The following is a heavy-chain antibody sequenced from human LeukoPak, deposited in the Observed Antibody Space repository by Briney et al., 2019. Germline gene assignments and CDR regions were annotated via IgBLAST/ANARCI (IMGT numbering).Heavy chain of an antibody. V-gene: IGHV4-34*01. D-gene: IGHD2-15*01. Sequence: SETLSLTCTVSGGSISSYYWSWIRQPPGKGLEWIGEINHSGSTNYNPSLKSRVTISVDTSKNQFSLKLSSVTAADTAVYYCARARINAFDIWGQGTMVTVSS. J-gene: IGHJ3*02. CDR2: INHSGST. CDR1: GGSISSYY. CDR3: ARARINAFDI.